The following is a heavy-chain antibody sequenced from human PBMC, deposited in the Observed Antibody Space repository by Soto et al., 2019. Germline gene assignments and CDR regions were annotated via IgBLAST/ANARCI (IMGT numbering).Heavy chain of an antibody. Sequence: SETLSLTCTVSGGSISSGDYYWSWIRQPPGKGLEWIGYIYYSGSTYYNPSLKSRVTISVDTSKNQFSLKLSSVTAADTAVYYCAREVVTATSDDYFDYWGQGTLVTVSS. CDR2: IYYSGST. V-gene: IGHV4-30-4*01. CDR1: GGSISSGDYY. J-gene: IGHJ4*02. CDR3: AREVVTATSDDYFDY. D-gene: IGHD2-21*02.